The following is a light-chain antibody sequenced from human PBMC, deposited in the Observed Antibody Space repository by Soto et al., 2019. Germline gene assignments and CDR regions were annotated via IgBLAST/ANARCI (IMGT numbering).Light chain of an antibody. V-gene: IGKV3-20*01. Sequence: EIVLTQSPGTLSLSPGERATLSCRASQSVSSSYLAWCQQKPGQAPRLLIYGASSRATGIPDRFSGSGSGTDFTLTLSRLEPEEFSVYYCQQYGSSFSITFGQGTRLAV. J-gene: IGKJ5*01. CDR2: GAS. CDR3: QQYGSSFSIT. CDR1: QSVSSSY.